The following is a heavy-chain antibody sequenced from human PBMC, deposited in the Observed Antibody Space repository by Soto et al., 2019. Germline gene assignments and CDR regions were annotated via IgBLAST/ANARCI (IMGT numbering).Heavy chain of an antibody. J-gene: IGHJ6*04. V-gene: IGHV6-1*01. CDR1: GASVSSKSAA. CDR3: GTFLSTTSPDV. Sequence: SQTLSLTCAISGASVSSKSAAGNWIRQSPSRGLEWLGRTYYRSKWYNDYAVSVKSRITINPDTSKNQFSLHLNSVTPEDTAVYYCGTFLSTTSPDVWGEGTTVTVSS. CDR2: TYYRSKWYN. D-gene: IGHD2-2*01.